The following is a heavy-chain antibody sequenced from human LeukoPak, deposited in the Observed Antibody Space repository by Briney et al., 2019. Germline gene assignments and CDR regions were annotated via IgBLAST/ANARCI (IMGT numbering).Heavy chain of an antibody. CDR3: ARDRRSNSGWSVGGPDY. CDR2: INPNSGGT. D-gene: IGHD6-19*01. Sequence: ASVKVSCKASGYTFTGYYMHWVRQAPGQGLEWMGWINPNSGGTNYAQKFQGRVTMTRDTSISTAYMELRRLYSDDTAVYYCARDRRSNSGWSVGGPDYWGQGTLVTVSS. CDR1: GYTFTGYY. J-gene: IGHJ4*02. V-gene: IGHV1-2*02.